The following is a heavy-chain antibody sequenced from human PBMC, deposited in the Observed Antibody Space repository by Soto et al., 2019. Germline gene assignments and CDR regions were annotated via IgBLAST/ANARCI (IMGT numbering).Heavy chain of an antibody. CDR2: IYYSGST. D-gene: IGHD6-13*01. CDR3: ADQLVSPDYYYGMDV. CDR1: GGSISSGGYY. V-gene: IGHV4-31*03. J-gene: IGHJ6*02. Sequence: SETLSLTCTVSGGSISSGGYYWSWIRQHPGKGLEWIGYIYYSGSTYYNPSLKSRVTISVDTSKNQFSLKLSSVTAADTAVYYCADQLVSPDYYYGMDVWGQGTTVTVSS.